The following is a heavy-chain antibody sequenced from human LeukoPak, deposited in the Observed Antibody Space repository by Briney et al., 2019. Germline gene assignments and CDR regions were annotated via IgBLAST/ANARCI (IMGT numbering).Heavy chain of an antibody. CDR3: ASDRLVVAATGSQPFDY. CDR1: GFTFSSYS. CDR2: ITSSSSYI. J-gene: IGHJ4*02. V-gene: IGHV3-21*01. Sequence: GGSLRLSCAASGFTFSSYSMTWVRQAPGKGLEWVSSITSSSSYIYYADSVKGRFTISRDNAKNSLYLQMNSLRAEDTAVYYCASDRLVVAATGSQPFDYWGQGTLVTVSP. D-gene: IGHD2-15*01.